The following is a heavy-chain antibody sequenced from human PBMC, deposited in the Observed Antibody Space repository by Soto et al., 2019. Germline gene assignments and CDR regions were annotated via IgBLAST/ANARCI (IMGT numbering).Heavy chain of an antibody. CDR3: AREAEQYYFDY. J-gene: IGHJ4*02. Sequence: SETLCLPCTVSGGSVSSGSYYWSWIRQPPGKGLEWIGYIYYSGSTNYNPSLKSRVTISVDTSKNQFSLKLSSVTAADTAVYYCAREAEQYYFDYWGQGTLVTVSS. CDR2: IYYSGST. V-gene: IGHV4-61*01. CDR1: GGSVSSGSYY. D-gene: IGHD6-19*01.